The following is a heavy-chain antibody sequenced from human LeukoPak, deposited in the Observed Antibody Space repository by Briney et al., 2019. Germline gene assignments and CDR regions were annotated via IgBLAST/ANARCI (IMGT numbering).Heavy chain of an antibody. J-gene: IGHJ5*02. D-gene: IGHD3-3*01. CDR1: GGSFSGYY. CDR2: INHSGST. CDR3: ARFLRDFWSGDNWFDP. V-gene: IGHV4-34*01. Sequence: SETPSLTCAVYGGSFSGYYWSWIRQPPGKGLECIGEINHSGSTNYNPSLKSRVTISVDTSKNQFSLKLSSVTAADTAVYYCARFLRDFWSGDNWFDPWGQGTLVTVSS.